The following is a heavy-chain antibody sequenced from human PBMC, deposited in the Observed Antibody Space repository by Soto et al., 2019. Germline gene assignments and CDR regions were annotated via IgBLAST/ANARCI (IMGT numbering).Heavy chain of an antibody. CDR2: FDPEDGET. CDR1: GYTLTELS. J-gene: IGHJ4*02. Sequence: ASVKVSCKVSGYTLTELSMHLVRQAPGKGLEWMGGFDPEDGETIYAQKFQGRVTMTEDTSTDTAYMELSSLRSEDTAVYYCATIYSYGYGVDYWGQGTLVTVSS. V-gene: IGHV1-24*01. CDR3: ATIYSYGYGVDY. D-gene: IGHD5-18*01.